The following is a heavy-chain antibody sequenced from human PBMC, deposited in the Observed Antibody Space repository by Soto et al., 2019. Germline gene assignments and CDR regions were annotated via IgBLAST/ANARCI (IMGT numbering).Heavy chain of an antibody. CDR1: GFTFSSYA. CDR2: ISGSGGST. Sequence: GGSLRLSCAASGFTFSSYAMSWVRQAPGKGLEWVSAISGSGGSTYYADSVKGRFTTSRDNSKNTLYLQMNSLRAEDTAVYYCAKARGVVIILGFDYWGQETLVTVSS. CDR3: AKARGVVIILGFDY. V-gene: IGHV3-23*01. J-gene: IGHJ4*02. D-gene: IGHD3-3*01.